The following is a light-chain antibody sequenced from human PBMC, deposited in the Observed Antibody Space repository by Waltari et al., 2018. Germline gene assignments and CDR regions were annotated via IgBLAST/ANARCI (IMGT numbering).Light chain of an antibody. CDR1: QSISQW. J-gene: IGKJ4*01. CDR3: GRKNSYLVRS. CDR2: RAS. Sequence: DIQLTPYPPTLSASVGDRFTITCRDSQSISQWWAWYHQEPGIAPKLLIYRASSLESGVPSMFISGGPGTEFALTISSLQRDDFASYFGGRKNSYLVRSFGAGTKVEIE. V-gene: IGKV1-5*03.